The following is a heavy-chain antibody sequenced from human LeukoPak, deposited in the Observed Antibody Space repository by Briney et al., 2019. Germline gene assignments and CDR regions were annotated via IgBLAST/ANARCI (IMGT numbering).Heavy chain of an antibody. J-gene: IGHJ4*02. CDR1: GFTFSTYG. V-gene: IGHV3-30*18. CDR3: AKDGTSFVSYYYDTSGFYDY. D-gene: IGHD3-22*01. CDR2: ISYDGTYN. Sequence: GGSLRLSCAASGFTFSTYGMHWVRQAPGKGLEWVAAISYDGTYNYYGDSVKGRFTISRDNSKNTLYLQMNSLRPEDTAVYYCAKDGTSFVSYYYDTSGFYDYWGQGTLVIVSS.